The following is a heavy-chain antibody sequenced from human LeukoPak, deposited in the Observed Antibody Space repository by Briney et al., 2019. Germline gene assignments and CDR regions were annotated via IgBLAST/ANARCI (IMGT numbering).Heavy chain of an antibody. D-gene: IGHD3-10*01. CDR2: INTDGSST. Sequence: PGRSLSLSCAASGFTFSSYWMHWVRQAPGKGLVWVSRINTDGSSTNYADSVKGRFTISRDNAKNTLHLQMNSLGAEDTAVYYCARENASGRPFDYWGQGTLVTVSS. CDR3: ARENASGRPFDY. CDR1: GFTFSSYW. V-gene: IGHV3-74*01. J-gene: IGHJ4*02.